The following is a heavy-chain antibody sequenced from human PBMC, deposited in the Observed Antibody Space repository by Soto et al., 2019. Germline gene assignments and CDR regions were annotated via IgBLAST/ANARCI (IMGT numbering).Heavy chain of an antibody. Sequence: PGGSLRLSCAASGFTFSSYSMNWVRQAPGKGLEWVSSISSSSSYIYYADSVKGRFTISRDNAKNSLCLQMNSLRAEDTAVYYCARDSRDCYYYGMDVWGQGTTVTVSS. J-gene: IGHJ6*02. CDR1: GFTFSSYS. CDR3: ARDSRDCYYYGMDV. V-gene: IGHV3-21*01. CDR2: ISSSSSYI.